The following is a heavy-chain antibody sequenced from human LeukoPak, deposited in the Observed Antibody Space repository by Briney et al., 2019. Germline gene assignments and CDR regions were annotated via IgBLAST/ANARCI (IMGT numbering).Heavy chain of an antibody. D-gene: IGHD3-10*01. V-gene: IGHV4-30-4*01. CDR2: IYYSGST. J-gene: IGHJ4*02. Sequence: SQTLSLTCTVSGGSISSGGYYWSWIRQPPGKGLEWIGYIYYSGSTYYNPSLKSRVTISVDTSKNQFSLKLSSVTAADTAVYYCARGLGGYYGSGSLFDYWGQGTLVTVSS. CDR3: ARGLGGYYGSGSLFDY. CDR1: GGSISSGGYY.